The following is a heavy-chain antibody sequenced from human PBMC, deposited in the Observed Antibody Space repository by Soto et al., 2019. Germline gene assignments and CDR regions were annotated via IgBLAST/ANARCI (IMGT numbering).Heavy chain of an antibody. CDR2: ISGSGGT. Sequence: GGSLRLSCAASGFTFCSYAMSWVRQDPGKGLEWVSAISGSGGTNYAQKFQGWVTMTRDTSISTAYMELSRLRSDDTAVYYCARGLFEPNTPYYYMDVWGKGTTVTVSS. V-gene: IGHV3-23*01. CDR3: ARGLFEPNTPYYYMDV. D-gene: IGHD3-3*01. J-gene: IGHJ6*03. CDR1: GFTFCSYA.